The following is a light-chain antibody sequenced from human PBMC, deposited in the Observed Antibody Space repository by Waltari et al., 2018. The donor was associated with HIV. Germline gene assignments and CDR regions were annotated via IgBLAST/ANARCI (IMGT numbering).Light chain of an antibody. CDR2: DAF. CDR1: EDISNY. CDR3: QSYDNLRWT. J-gene: IGKJ1*01. V-gene: IGKV1-33*01. Sequence: DIQMTQSPSSLSASVGDRVTITCQASEDISNYLNWYQKKPGRPPKLLIYDAFNLETGVPSRFSGSGSGTRFTLTISGLQPEDLATYSCQSYDNLRWTFGQGTKVEIK.